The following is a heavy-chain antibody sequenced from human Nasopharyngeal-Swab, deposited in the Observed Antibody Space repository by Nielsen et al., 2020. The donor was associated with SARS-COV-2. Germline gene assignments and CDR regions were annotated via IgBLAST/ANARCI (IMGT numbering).Heavy chain of an antibody. D-gene: IGHD5-12*01. J-gene: IGHJ4*02. Sequence: GESLKISCAASGFTFSSYNMNWVRQAPGKGLEWVSSISSSSYIYYADSVKGRFTISRDNAKNSLYLQMNSLRAEDTAVYYCARAPSTSGYDFLDYWGQGTLVTVSS. CDR1: GFTFSSYN. V-gene: IGHV3-21*01. CDR2: ISSSSYI. CDR3: ARAPSTSGYDFLDY.